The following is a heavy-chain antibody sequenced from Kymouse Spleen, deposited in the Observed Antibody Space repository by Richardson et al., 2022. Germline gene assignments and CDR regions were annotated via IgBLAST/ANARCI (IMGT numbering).Heavy chain of an antibody. D-gene: IGHD3-10*01. CDR1: GGSISSSSYY. Sequence: QLQLQESGPGLVKPSETLSLTCTVSGGSISSSSYYWGWIRQPPGKGLEWIGSIYYSGSTYYNPSLKSRVTISVDTSKNQFSLKLSSVTAADTAVYYCARHRGSGWFDPWGQGTLVTVSS. J-gene: IGHJ5*02. CDR2: IYYSGST. CDR3: ARHRGSGWFDP. V-gene: IGHV4-39*01.